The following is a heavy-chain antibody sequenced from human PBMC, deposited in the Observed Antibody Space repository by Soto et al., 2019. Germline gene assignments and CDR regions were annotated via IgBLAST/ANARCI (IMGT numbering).Heavy chain of an antibody. CDR1: GGSISSYY. V-gene: IGHV4-59*01. CDR3: ARIQLWLLVGYFDL. Sequence: QVQLQESGPGLVKPSETLSLTCTVSGGSISSYYWSWIRQPPGKGLEWIGYIYYSGSTNYNPSLKSRVTISVDTSKNQFSLKLSSVTAADTAVYYCARIQLWLLVGYFDLWGRGTLVTVSS. CDR2: IYYSGST. D-gene: IGHD5-18*01. J-gene: IGHJ2*01.